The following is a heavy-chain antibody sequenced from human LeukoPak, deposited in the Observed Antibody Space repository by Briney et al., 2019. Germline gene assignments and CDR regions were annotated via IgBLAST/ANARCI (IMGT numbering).Heavy chain of an antibody. Sequence: PGGSLRLSCAASGFTFSSYAMNWVRQAPGKGLEWVSAISGSGGSTYYADSVKGRFTISRDNSKNTLYLQMDSLRAEDTAVYYCARMATIYSPRYFDYWGQGTLVTVSS. CDR1: GFTFSSYA. V-gene: IGHV3-23*01. CDR2: ISGSGGST. CDR3: ARMATIYSPRYFDY. J-gene: IGHJ4*02. D-gene: IGHD5-24*01.